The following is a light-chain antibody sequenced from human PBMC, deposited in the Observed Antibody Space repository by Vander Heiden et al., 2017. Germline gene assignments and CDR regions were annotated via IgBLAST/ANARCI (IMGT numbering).Light chain of an antibody. V-gene: IGKV1-5*03. CDR2: KAS. CDR1: QSISDW. Sequence: DIQMTQSPSTLSASVGDRVTITCRASQSISDWLAWYQQKPGKAPKRLIYKASSLESGVPSRFSGSGSGTEFTLTISSLQPDDFATYYCQQYNNYPTFGQGTKVEIK. CDR3: QQYNNYPT. J-gene: IGKJ1*01.